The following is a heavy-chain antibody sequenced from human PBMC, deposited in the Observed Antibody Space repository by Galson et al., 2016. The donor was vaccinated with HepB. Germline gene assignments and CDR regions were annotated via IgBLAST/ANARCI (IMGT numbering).Heavy chain of an antibody. CDR3: VRDHSMVPTTAHNWFDP. CDR2: INSDGTIS. Sequence: SLRLSCAASGFAFSSHWMHWVRQDLGKGLVWVSRINSDGTISYCADSVKGRFTLSRDNAKNTLYLQMNSLRAEDTAVYFCVRDHSMVPTTAHNWFDPWGQGTLVTVSS. V-gene: IGHV3-74*01. J-gene: IGHJ5*02. CDR1: GFAFSSHW. D-gene: IGHD6-13*01.